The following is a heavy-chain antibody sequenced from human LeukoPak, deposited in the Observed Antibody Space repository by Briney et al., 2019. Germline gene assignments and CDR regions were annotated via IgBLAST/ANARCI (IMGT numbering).Heavy chain of an antibody. D-gene: IGHD3-10*01. CDR3: ARELASLWFGELLDDY. V-gene: IGHV4-34*01. Sequence: SETLSLTCAVYGGSFSGYYWSWIRQPPGKGLEWIGEINHSGSTNYNPSLKSRVTISVDTSKNQFSLKLSSVTAADTAVYYCARELASLWFGELLDDYWGQGTLVTVSS. J-gene: IGHJ4*02. CDR2: INHSGST. CDR1: GGSFSGYY.